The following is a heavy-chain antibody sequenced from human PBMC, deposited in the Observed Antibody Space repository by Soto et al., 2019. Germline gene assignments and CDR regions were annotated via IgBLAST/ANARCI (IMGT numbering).Heavy chain of an antibody. D-gene: IGHD2-15*01. J-gene: IGHJ5*02. Sequence: PSQTLSLTCDISGDSVSSNSAAWNWIRRSPSRGLEWLGRTYYRSKWYNDYAVSVKSRITINPDTSKNQFSLQLNSVTPEDTAVYYCARAVGALVDPWGQGTLVTVSS. CDR2: TYYRSKWYN. V-gene: IGHV6-1*01. CDR3: ARAVGALVDP. CDR1: GDSVSSNSAA.